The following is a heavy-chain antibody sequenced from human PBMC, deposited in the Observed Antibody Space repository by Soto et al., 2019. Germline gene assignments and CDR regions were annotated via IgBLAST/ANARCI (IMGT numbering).Heavy chain of an antibody. CDR2: ISSSGSII. D-gene: IGHD6-13*01. V-gene: IGHV3-48*01. CDR3: ARDAGIALTGNYYGMDV. J-gene: IGHJ6*02. Sequence: PGGSLRLSCAASGFTFSSSNMNWVRQSPGKGLEWVSYISSSGSIIYYADSVKGRFTVSRDEAKNSLYLQMNSLRVEDTAVYYCARDAGIALTGNYYGMDVWGQGTTVTVSS. CDR1: GFTFSSSN.